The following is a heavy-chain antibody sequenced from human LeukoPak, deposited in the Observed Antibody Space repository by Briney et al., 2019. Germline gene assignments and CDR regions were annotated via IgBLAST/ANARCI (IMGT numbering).Heavy chain of an antibody. CDR2: INHSGST. D-gene: IGHD1-26*01. CDR1: GGSFSGYY. CDR3: ARRPGNSGSYLGAFDI. V-gene: IGHV4-34*01. J-gene: IGHJ3*02. Sequence: SETLSLTCAVYGGSFSGYYWSWIRQPLGKGLEWIGEINHSGSTNYNPSLKSRVTISVDTSKNQFSLKLSSVTAADTAVYYCARRPGNSGSYLGAFDIWGQGTMVTVSS.